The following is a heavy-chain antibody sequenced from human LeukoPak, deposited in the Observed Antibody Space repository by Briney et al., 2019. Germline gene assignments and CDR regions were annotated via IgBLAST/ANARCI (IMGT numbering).Heavy chain of an antibody. J-gene: IGHJ4*02. CDR3: VRDQGAAGDY. CDR2: IRYDGSNK. V-gene: IGHV3-30*02. Sequence: GGSLRLSCAASGFTFSSYGMHWVRQAPGKGLEWVAFIRYDGSNKYYADSVKGRFTISRDNSKNTLYLQMNSLRAEDTAVYYCVRDQGAAGDYWGQGTLVTVSS. D-gene: IGHD6-13*01. CDR1: GFTFSSYG.